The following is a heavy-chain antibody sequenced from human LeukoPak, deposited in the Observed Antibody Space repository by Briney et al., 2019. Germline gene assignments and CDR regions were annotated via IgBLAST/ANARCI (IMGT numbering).Heavy chain of an antibody. CDR1: GFTFSSYD. D-gene: IGHD2-2*01. V-gene: IGHV3-13*01. J-gene: IGHJ4*02. CDR2: IGTAGDT. Sequence: PGGSLRLFCAASGFTFSSYDMHWVRQATGKGLEWVSAIGTAGDTYYPGSVKGRFTISRENAKNSLYLQMNSLRGGDTAVYYCARGKYQLLPVYWGRGTLVSV. CDR3: ARGKYQLLPVY.